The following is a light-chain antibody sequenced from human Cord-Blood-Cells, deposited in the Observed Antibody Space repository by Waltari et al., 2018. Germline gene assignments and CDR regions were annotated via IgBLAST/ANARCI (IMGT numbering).Light chain of an antibody. CDR2: GAS. CDR3: QQYGSSLYS. Sequence: EIVLTQSPGPLSLSPGERAPLSCRASQSVSSSYLAWYQQKPGQAPRLLIYGASSRATGIPDRFSGSGSGTDFTLTISRLEPEDFAVYYCQQYGSSLYSFGQGTKLEIK. V-gene: IGKV3-20*01. J-gene: IGKJ2*03. CDR1: QSVSSSY.